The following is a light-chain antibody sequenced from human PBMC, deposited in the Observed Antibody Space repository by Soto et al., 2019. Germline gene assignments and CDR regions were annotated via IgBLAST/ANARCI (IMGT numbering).Light chain of an antibody. CDR2: DAS. CDR3: QQYGSSPIT. CDR1: QRISSSY. J-gene: IGKJ5*01. V-gene: IGKV3D-20*01. Sequence: EVVLTQSPATLSLSPRERATLSCGASQRISSSYLAWYQQKPGLAPRLLIYDASTRATGIPDRFSGSVSGTDFTLTISRLEPEDFVVYYCQQYGSSPITFGQGTRLEIK.